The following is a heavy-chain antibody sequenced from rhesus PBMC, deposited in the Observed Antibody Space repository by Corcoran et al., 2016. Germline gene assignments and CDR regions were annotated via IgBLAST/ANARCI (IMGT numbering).Heavy chain of an antibody. Sequence: QLQLQESGPGLVKPSETLSVTCAVSGGSISSSYCSWHRQAPGKGLEWIGYIYGSGSSNNYNPSLKSRVTLSVXTSKNQLSLKLSSVTAADTAVYYCASVHHDWDAFDFWGQGLRVTVSS. CDR2: IYGSGSSN. CDR1: GGSISSSY. J-gene: IGHJ3*01. D-gene: IGHD3-3*01. CDR3: ASVHHDWDAFDF. V-gene: IGHV4-169*02.